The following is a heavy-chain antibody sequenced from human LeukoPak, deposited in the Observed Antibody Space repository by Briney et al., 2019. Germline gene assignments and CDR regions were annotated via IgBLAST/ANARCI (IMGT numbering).Heavy chain of an antibody. V-gene: IGHV4-39*01. D-gene: IGHD1-26*01. CDR3: ARHRQREGGFDY. J-gene: IGHJ4*02. CDR2: IYYSGST. Sequence: SETLSLTCTVSVGSISSSSYYWGWIRQPPGKGLEWIGSIYYSGSTYYNPSLKSRVTISVDTSKNQFSLKLSSVTAADTAMYYCARHRQREGGFDYWGQGTLVTVSS. CDR1: VGSISSSSYY.